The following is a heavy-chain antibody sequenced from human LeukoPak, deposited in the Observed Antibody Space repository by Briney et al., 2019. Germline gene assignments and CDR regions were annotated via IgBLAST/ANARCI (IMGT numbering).Heavy chain of an antibody. D-gene: IGHD3-22*01. V-gene: IGHV4-39*01. J-gene: IGHJ4*01. CDR1: GVSISSSGYH. CDR3: ASAGHYYDSSGYTPVDY. CDR2: VYYSGTT. Sequence: PSETLSLTCTVSGVSISSSGYHWHWIRQPPGKGLEWIGSVYYSGTTFYNPSLQSRVTVSVDTSKNQFTLQLSSVTAADTPVYYCASAGHYYDSSGYTPVDYWGQEPWSPSPQ.